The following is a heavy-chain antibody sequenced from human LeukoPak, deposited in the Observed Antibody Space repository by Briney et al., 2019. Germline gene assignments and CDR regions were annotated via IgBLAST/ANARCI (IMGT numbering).Heavy chain of an antibody. V-gene: IGHV1-2*02. Sequence: GASVKVSCKASGYTFTSYAMHWVRQAPGQRLEWMGWSNPNFGGRNNSQNFQGRVTMTRDTSISTAYMDLSRLRSDDTAVYYCVQFELDYWGQGTLVTVSS. D-gene: IGHD1-7*01. CDR1: GYTFTSYA. J-gene: IGHJ4*02. CDR2: SNPNFGGR. CDR3: VQFELDY.